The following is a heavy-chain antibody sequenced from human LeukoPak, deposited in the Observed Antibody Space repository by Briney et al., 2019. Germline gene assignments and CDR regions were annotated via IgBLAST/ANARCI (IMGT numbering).Heavy chain of an antibody. V-gene: IGHV3-74*01. J-gene: IGHJ6*02. CDR2: INSDGSST. CDR3: ARDRGQLLWFGELGSYYYGMDV. D-gene: IGHD3-10*01. CDR1: GFTFSSYA. Sequence: GGSLRLSCAASGFTFSSYAMSWVRQAPGKGLVWVSRINSDGSSTSYADSVKGRFTISRDNAKNTLYLQMNSLRAEDTAVYYCARDRGQLLWFGELGSYYYGMDVWGQGTTVTVSS.